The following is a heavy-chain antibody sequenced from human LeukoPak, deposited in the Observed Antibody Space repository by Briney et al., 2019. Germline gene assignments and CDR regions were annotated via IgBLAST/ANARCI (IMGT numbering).Heavy chain of an antibody. CDR1: GGSISSYY. V-gene: IGHV4-59*01. J-gene: IGHJ3*02. Sequence: KTSETLSLTCTVSGGSISSYYWSWIRQPPGKGLEWIGYIYYSGSTNYNPSLKSRVTISVDTSKNQFSLKLSSVTAADTAVYYCAREGPGSGGAFDIWGQGTMVTVSS. CDR3: AREGPGSGGAFDI. CDR2: IYYSGST. D-gene: IGHD1-26*01.